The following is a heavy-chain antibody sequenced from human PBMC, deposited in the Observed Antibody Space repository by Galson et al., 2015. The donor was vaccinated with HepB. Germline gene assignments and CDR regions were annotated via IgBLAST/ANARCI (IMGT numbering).Heavy chain of an antibody. CDR1: GYTFTDYY. CDR3: AIEMATIYFDY. J-gene: IGHJ4*02. Sequence: VKVSCKVSGYTFTDYYMHWVQQAPGKGPEWMGLVDPEDGETIYAEKFQGRVTITADTSTDTAYMELSSLRSEDTAVYYCAIEMATIYFDYWGQGTLVTVSS. V-gene: IGHV1-69-2*01. CDR2: VDPEDGET. D-gene: IGHD5-24*01.